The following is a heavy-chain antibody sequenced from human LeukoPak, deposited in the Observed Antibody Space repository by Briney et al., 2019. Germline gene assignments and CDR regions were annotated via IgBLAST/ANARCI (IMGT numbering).Heavy chain of an antibody. CDR1: GYTFTGYY. Sequence: VSVKVSCKASGYTFTGYYMHWVRQAPGQGLEWMGWINPNSGGTNYAQKFQGRVTMTRDTSISTAYMELSRLRSDDTAVYYCAREGSNEEGFDYWGQGTLVTVSS. D-gene: IGHD4-23*01. CDR2: INPNSGGT. CDR3: AREGSNEEGFDY. V-gene: IGHV1-2*02. J-gene: IGHJ4*02.